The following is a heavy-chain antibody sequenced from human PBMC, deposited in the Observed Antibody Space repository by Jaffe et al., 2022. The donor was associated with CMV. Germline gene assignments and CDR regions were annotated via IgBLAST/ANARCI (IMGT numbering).Heavy chain of an antibody. J-gene: IGHJ6*02. CDR3: AGHVVSRDRPYYYYGMDV. CDR1: GFTFSSYA. Sequence: EVQLLESGGGLVQPGGSLRLSCAASGFTFSSYAMSWVRQAPGKGLEWVSAISGSGGSTYYADSVKGRFTISRDNSKNTLYLQMNSLRAEDTAVYYCAGHVVSRDRPYYYYGMDVWGQGTTVTVSS. CDR2: ISGSGGST. D-gene: IGHD2-21*01. V-gene: IGHV3-23*01.